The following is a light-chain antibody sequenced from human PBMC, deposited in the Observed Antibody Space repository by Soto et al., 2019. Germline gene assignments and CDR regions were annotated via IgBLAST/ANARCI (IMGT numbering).Light chain of an antibody. CDR2: RNI. J-gene: IGLJ2*01. V-gene: IGLV1-47*01. CDR1: SSNIGSYD. Sequence: QSVLTQPPSASGNPGQRVTMSCSGSSSNIGSYDVFWYQQLPGTAPRLLIYRNIQRPSGVPDRFSGSKSGTSASLAISGLRSEDEADYSCAAWDDRLSGLIFGGGTKLTVL. CDR3: AAWDDRLSGLI.